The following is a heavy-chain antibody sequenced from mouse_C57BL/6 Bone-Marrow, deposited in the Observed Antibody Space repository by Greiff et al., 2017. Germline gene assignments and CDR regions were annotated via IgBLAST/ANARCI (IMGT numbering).Heavy chain of an antibody. Sequence: VQLQQSGPELVKPGASLKISCKASGYTFTDYYLNWVQQSHGKSLEWIGDINPNTGGTSYNQPFKGKATLTVDQSSSTAYMELRSLTSEDSAVYYCARVGYDGYFDVGGTGTTVTVSS. V-gene: IGHV1-26*01. J-gene: IGHJ1*03. CDR3: ARVGYDGYFDV. CDR2: INPNTGGT. D-gene: IGHD2-14*01. CDR1: GYTFTDYY.